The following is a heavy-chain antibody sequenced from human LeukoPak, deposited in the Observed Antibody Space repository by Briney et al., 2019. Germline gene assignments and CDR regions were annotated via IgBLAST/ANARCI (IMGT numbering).Heavy chain of an antibody. V-gene: IGHV3-66*01. CDR2: IYSGGDT. D-gene: IGHD2-2*01. CDR1: GFTFRSYA. J-gene: IGHJ6*03. Sequence: GGSLRLSCAASGFTFRSYAMTWVRQAPGKGLEWVSVIYSGGDTYYADSVKDRFTVSRDNSKNTLFLQMNSLRAEDTAVYYCARGIVVVPAANVYYYYYMDVWGKGTTVTVSS. CDR3: ARGIVVVPAANVYYYYYMDV.